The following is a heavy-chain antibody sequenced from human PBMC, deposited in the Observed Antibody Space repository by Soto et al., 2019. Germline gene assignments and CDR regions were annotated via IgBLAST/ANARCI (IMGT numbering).Heavy chain of an antibody. V-gene: IGHV3-49*03. CDR2: IRSKAYGGTT. CDR3: NRDTFLSSGWYGIGNY. CDR1: GFTFGDYA. Sequence: PGGSLRLSCTASGFTFGDYAMSWFRQAPGKGLGWVGFIRSKAYGGTTEYAASVKGRFTISRDDSKSIAYLQMNSLKTEDTAVYYCNRDTFLSSGWYGIGNYWGEGTLVTVSS. D-gene: IGHD6-19*01. J-gene: IGHJ4*02.